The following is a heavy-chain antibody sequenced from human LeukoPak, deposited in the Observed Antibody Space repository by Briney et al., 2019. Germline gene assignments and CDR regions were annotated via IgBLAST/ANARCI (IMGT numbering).Heavy chain of an antibody. J-gene: IGHJ6*03. D-gene: IGHD3-3*01. Sequence: GESLKISCKGSGYSFTSYWIGWVRQMPGKGLEWMGIIYPGDSDTRYSPSFQGQVTISADKSISTAHLQWSSLKASDTAMYYCARQDSDTIFDYYYMDVWGKGTTVTVSS. V-gene: IGHV5-51*01. CDR3: ARQDSDTIFDYYYMDV. CDR2: IYPGDSDT. CDR1: GYSFTSYW.